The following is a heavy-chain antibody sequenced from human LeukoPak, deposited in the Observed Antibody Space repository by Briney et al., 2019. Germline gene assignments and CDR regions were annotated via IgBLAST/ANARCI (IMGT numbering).Heavy chain of an antibody. CDR3: AKVWYGGGYFDY. CDR1: GFTFSSYG. Sequence: GGSLRLSCAASGFTFSSYGMHWVRQAPGKGLEWVAVISYDGSNKYYADSVKGRFTISRDNSKNTLYLQMNSLRAEDTAVYYCAKVWYGGGYFDYWGQGTLVTVSS. D-gene: IGHD4-23*01. V-gene: IGHV3-30*18. J-gene: IGHJ4*02. CDR2: ISYDGSNK.